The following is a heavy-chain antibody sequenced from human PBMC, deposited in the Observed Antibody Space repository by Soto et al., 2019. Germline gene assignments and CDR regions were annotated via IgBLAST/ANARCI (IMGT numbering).Heavy chain of an antibody. Sequence: QVQLVQSGAEVKKPGASVKVSCKASGYTFTGYYMHWVRQAPGQGLEWMGWINPNSGGTNYAQKFQGWVTMTRDTSISTAYMELSRLRSYDTAVYYCARGYSYGFRLPYYFDYWGQGTLVTVSS. D-gene: IGHD5-18*01. J-gene: IGHJ4*02. CDR1: GYTFTGYY. CDR2: INPNSGGT. V-gene: IGHV1-2*04. CDR3: ARGYSYGFRLPYYFDY.